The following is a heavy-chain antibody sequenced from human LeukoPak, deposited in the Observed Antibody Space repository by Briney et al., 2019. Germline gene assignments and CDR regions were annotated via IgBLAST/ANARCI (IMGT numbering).Heavy chain of an antibody. Sequence: PSETLSLTCTVSGGSISSYYWSWIRQPPGKGLEWIGYIYYSGSTNYNPSLKSRVTISVDTSKNQFSLKLSSVTAADTAVYYCARVDSTYGYAGGNYFDSWGQGTLVTVSS. CDR2: IYYSGST. V-gene: IGHV4-59*08. CDR3: ARVDSTYGYAGGNYFDS. D-gene: IGHD5-18*01. CDR1: GGSISSYY. J-gene: IGHJ4*02.